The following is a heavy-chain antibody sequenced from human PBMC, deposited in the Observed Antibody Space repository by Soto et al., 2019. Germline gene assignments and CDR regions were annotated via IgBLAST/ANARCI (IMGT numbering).Heavy chain of an antibody. Sequence: GGSLRLSCAASGFTFSSYAMHWVRQAPGKGLEGVAVISYDGSNKYYADSVKGRFTISRDNSKNTLYLQMNSLRAEDTAVYYCAREPLAAYYFDYWGQGTLVTVSS. V-gene: IGHV3-30-3*01. CDR2: ISYDGSNK. CDR1: GFTFSSYA. CDR3: AREPLAAYYFDY. J-gene: IGHJ4*02. D-gene: IGHD6-13*01.